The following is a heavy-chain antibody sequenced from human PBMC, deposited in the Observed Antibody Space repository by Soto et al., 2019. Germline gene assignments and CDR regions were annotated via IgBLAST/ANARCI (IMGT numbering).Heavy chain of an antibody. CDR3: ARDPGVNWA. J-gene: IGHJ6*04. CDR1: GFTVCNNY. Sequence: EVQLLESGGGLVQPGGSLRLSCVASGFTVCNNYMTWVRQAPGKGLEWVSNMYSGCGTYYTDSVKGRFTISRDSSTNTLYLQMDKVRGEDPAVYYCARDPGVNWAWGKGTTVTDSS. D-gene: IGHD2-8*01. CDR2: MYSGCGT. V-gene: IGHV3-66*01.